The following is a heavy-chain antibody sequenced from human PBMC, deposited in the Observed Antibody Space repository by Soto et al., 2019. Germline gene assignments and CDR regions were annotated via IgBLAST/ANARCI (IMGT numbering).Heavy chain of an antibody. CDR3: AKDRYRIAADYYGMDV. CDR1: GFTFSSYG. D-gene: IGHD6-13*01. J-gene: IGHJ6*02. Sequence: GGSLRLSCAASGFTFSSYGMHWVRQAPGKGLEWVAVISYDGSNKYYADSVKGRFTISRDNSKNTLYLQMNILRAEDTAVYYCAKDRYRIAADYYGMDVWGQGTTVTVSS. CDR2: ISYDGSNK. V-gene: IGHV3-30*18.